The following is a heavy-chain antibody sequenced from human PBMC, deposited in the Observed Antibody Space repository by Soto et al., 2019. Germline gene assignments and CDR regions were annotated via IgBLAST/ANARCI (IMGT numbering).Heavy chain of an antibody. Sequence: PGGSLRVSCAASGFSFSDYYMSWIRQAPGKGLEWVSYISSSCSTIYYADSVKGRFTISRDNANNSLYLQMNSLRAEDTAVYYCARDCSGDRCYGMGDWGPGTTVTVSS. J-gene: IGHJ6*02. CDR2: ISSSCSTI. D-gene: IGHD2-15*01. V-gene: IGHV3-11*04. CDR1: GFSFSDYY. CDR3: ARDCSGDRCYGMGD.